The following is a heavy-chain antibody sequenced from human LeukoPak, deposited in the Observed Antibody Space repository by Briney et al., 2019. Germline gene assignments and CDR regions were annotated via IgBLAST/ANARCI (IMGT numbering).Heavy chain of an antibody. Sequence: ASVKVSCKASGYTFTGYYMHWVRQAPGQGLEWMGRINPNSGGTNYAQKFQGRVTMTRDTSISTAYMELSSLTFDDTAVYYCARSQVSGSHFDYWGQGTLVTVSS. CDR2: INPNSGGT. J-gene: IGHJ4*02. CDR1: GYTFTGYY. V-gene: IGHV1-2*06. CDR3: ARSQVSGSHFDY.